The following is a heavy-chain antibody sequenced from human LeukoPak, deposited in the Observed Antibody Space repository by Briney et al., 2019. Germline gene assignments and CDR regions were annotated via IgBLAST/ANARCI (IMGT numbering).Heavy chain of an antibody. V-gene: IGHV3-7*01. J-gene: IGHJ4*02. CDR1: GFTFSSNW. CDR2: IKPDGSAG. CDR3: ARESGSSRFFDY. D-gene: IGHD6-6*01. Sequence: GGSLRLSCATSGFTFSSNWMSWVRHVPGRGLDWVANIKPDGSAGYYAASVKGRFTVSRDNAKNTLYLQMNSLRAEDMAVYYCARESGSSRFFDYWGQGTPVTVSS.